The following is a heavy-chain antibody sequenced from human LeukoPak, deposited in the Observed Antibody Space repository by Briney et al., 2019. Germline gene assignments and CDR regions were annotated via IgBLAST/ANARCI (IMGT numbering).Heavy chain of an antibody. CDR3: ARLSVAGTFFDY. CDR1: GGSFSGYY. V-gene: IGHV4-34*01. J-gene: IGHJ4*02. D-gene: IGHD6-19*01. Sequence: SETLSLTCAVYGGSFSGYYWSWIRQPPGKGLEWIGEINHSGSTNYNPSLKSRVTISVDTSKNQFSLKLSSVTAADTAVYYCARLSVAGTFFDYWGQGTLVTVSS. CDR2: INHSGST.